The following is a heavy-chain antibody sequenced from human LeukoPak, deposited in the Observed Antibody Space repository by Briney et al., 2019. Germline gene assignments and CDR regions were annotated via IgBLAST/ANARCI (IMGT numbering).Heavy chain of an antibody. V-gene: IGHV4-30-4*01. J-gene: IGHJ4*02. CDR2: IYYSGST. Sequence: SETLSLTCTVSDGSISSGDYYWSWIRQPPGKGLEWIGYIYYSGSTYYNPSLKSRVTISVDTSKNQFSLKLSSVPAADTAVYYCARDQGDGYPYYFDYWGQGTLVTVSS. CDR3: ARDQGDGYPYYFDY. D-gene: IGHD5-24*01. CDR1: DGSISSGDYY.